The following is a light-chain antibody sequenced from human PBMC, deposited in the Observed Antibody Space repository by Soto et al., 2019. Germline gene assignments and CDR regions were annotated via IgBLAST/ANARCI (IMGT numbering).Light chain of an antibody. CDR3: QQYESSPFS. Sequence: EIVLTQSPGTLSLSPGDGATLSCRASQSVSSGYLAWYQQTPGQAPKLLIKDASRRATGIPDRFSGSGSGTDFTLTISRLEPEDFAVYYCQQYESSPFSFGPGTKVDI. V-gene: IGKV3-20*01. CDR1: QSVSSGY. J-gene: IGKJ3*01. CDR2: DAS.